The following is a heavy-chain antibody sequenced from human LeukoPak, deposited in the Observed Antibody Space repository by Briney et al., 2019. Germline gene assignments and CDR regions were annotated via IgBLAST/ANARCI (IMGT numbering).Heavy chain of an antibody. CDR2: ISGSGGST. J-gene: IGHJ6*04. CDR1: GFTFSSYA. Sequence: GGSLRLSCAASGFTFSSYAMSWVRQAPGKGLEWVSAISGSGGSTYYADSVKGRFTISRDNSKNTLYLQMNSLRAEDTAVYYCAVSRITIFGVVMQMDVWGKGTTVTVSS. CDR3: AVSRITIFGVVMQMDV. V-gene: IGHV3-23*01. D-gene: IGHD3-3*01.